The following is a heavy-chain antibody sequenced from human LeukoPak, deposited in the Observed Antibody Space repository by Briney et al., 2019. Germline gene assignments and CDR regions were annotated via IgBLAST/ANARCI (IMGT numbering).Heavy chain of an antibody. CDR1: GFTFSSYA. D-gene: IGHD1-1*01. CDR2: ISGSGGST. J-gene: IGHJ1*01. CDR3: ARSQAGTRSFQH. V-gene: IGHV3-23*01. Sequence: PGGSLRLSCAASGFTFSSYAMSWVRQAPGKGLEWVSAISGSGGSTYYADSVKGRFTISRDNAKNSLYLQMNSLRAEDTAVYYCARSQAGTRSFQHWGQGTLVTVSS.